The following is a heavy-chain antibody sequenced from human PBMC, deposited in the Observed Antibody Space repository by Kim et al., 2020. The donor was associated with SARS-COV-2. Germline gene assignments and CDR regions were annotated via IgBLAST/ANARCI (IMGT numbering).Heavy chain of an antibody. V-gene: IGHV3-30*18. CDR2: ISYDGSNK. CDR3: AKAEYYYGSGSYFFDY. CDR1: GFTFSSYG. Sequence: GGSLRLSCAASGFTFSSYGMHWVRQAPGKGLEWVAVISYDGSNKYYADSVKGRFTISRDNSKNTLYLQMNSLRAEDTAVYYCAKAEYYYGSGSYFFDYWGQGTLVTVSS. J-gene: IGHJ4*02. D-gene: IGHD3-10*01.